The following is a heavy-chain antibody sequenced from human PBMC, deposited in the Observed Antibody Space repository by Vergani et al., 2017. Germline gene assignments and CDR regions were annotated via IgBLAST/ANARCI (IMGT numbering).Heavy chain of an antibody. V-gene: IGHV4-61*02. Sequence: QVQLQESGPGLVKPSQTLSLTCTVSGGSISSGSYYWSWIRQPAGKGLEWIGRIYTSGSTNYNPSLKSRVTMSVDTSKNQFSLKLSSVTAADTAVYYCARNPYSSGWYYFDYWGQGTLVTVSS. D-gene: IGHD6-19*01. CDR3: ARNPYSSGWYYFDY. J-gene: IGHJ4*02. CDR1: GGSISSGSYY. CDR2: IYTSGST.